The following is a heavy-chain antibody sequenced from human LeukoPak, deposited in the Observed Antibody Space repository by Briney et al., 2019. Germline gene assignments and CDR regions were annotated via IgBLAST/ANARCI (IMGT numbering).Heavy chain of an antibody. CDR2: IKQDGSEK. Sequence: GGSLRLSCAASGFTFSSYWMSWVRQAPGKGLEWVANIKQDGSEKYYVDSVKGGFTISRDNAKNSLYLQMNSLRAEDTAVYYCARDPSPYSSGWYAPVDYFDYWGQGTLVTVSS. V-gene: IGHV3-7*01. D-gene: IGHD6-19*01. CDR3: ARDPSPYSSGWYAPVDYFDY. J-gene: IGHJ4*02. CDR1: GFTFSSYW.